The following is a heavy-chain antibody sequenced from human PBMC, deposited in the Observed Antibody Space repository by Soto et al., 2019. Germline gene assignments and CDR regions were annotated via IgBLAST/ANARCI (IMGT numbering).Heavy chain of an antibody. Sequence: SATRSITCTVSGGSIGSYYWNWIRQPPGKRLEWIGYVHYSGSTTYNPSLQSRVTISVDTSKNQFSLKVYSVTATDTAVYYCARDGVAGTSGFDYWGQGTPVTVSS. J-gene: IGHJ4*02. CDR1: GGSIGSYY. D-gene: IGHD6-13*01. CDR2: VHYSGST. V-gene: IGHV4-59*01. CDR3: ARDGVAGTSGFDY.